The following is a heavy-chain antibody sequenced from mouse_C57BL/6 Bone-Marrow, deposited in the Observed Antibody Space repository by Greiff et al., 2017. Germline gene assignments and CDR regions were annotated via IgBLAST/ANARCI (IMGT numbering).Heavy chain of an antibody. CDR3: ARGGDYYGSSSVAY. J-gene: IGHJ3*01. D-gene: IGHD1-1*01. V-gene: IGHV3-6*01. CDR1: GYSITSGYY. CDR2: ISYDGSN. Sequence: EVKLVESGPGLVKPSQSLSLTCSVTGYSITSGYYWNWIRQFPGNKLEWMGYISYDGSNNYNPSLKNRISITRDTSKNQFFLKLNSVTTEDTATYYCARGGDYYGSSSVAYWGQGTLVTVSA.